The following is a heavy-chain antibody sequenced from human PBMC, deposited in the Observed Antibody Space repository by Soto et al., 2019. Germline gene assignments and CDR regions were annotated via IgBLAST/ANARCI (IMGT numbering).Heavy chain of an antibody. V-gene: IGHV4-34*01. CDR3: ARGSFSGWYFAYFDY. Sequence: SETLSLPSAVYGGYFSGYYWSWIRQKQGKGLGWIGEINHSGSTNYNPSLKSRVTISVDTSKNQFSLKLSSVTAADTAVYYCARGSFSGWYFAYFDYWGQRTLVTVSS. D-gene: IGHD6-19*01. CDR2: INHSGST. CDR1: GGYFSGYY. J-gene: IGHJ4*02.